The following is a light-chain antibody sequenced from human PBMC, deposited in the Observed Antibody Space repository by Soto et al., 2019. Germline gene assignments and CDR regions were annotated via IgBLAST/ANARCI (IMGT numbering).Light chain of an antibody. CDR2: EVN. Sequence: QSVLTQPASVSGSPGQSITISCTGTSCDVGSYNLVSWYQQHPGKAPKLMIYEVNKRPSGVSNRFSGSKSGNTASLTISGLQAEDEADYYCCSYARSSTLYVFGSGTKLTVL. CDR3: CSYARSSTLYV. V-gene: IGLV2-23*02. CDR1: SCDVGSYNL. J-gene: IGLJ1*01.